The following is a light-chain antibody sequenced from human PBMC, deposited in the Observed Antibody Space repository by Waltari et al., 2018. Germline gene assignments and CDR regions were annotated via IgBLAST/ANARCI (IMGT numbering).Light chain of an antibody. Sequence: QSALTQPASVSGSPGQSLTISCAGTTSDLGTYNFVAWYQQLPGKVPKLIFYDVNKRPSGVSNRFSGSKSGNTASLTISGLLAEDEADYYCASYTTSYTWVFGGATRLAVL. CDR2: DVN. J-gene: IGLJ3*02. CDR3: ASYTTSYTWV. V-gene: IGLV2-14*03. CDR1: TSDLGTYNF.